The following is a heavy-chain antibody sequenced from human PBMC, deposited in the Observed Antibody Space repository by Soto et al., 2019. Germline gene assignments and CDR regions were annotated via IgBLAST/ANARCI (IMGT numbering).Heavy chain of an antibody. CDR3: ARERYDYVWGSYRYYYYHGMDV. J-gene: IGHJ6*02. CDR1: GFTFSSYA. V-gene: IGHV3-30-3*01. D-gene: IGHD3-16*02. Sequence: QVQLVESGGGVVQPGRSLRLSCAASGFTFSSYAMHWVRQAPGKGLEWVAVISYDGSNKYYADSVKGRFTISRDNSKNTLYLQMNSLRAEDTAVYYCARERYDYVWGSYRYYYYHGMDVWGQGTTVTVSS. CDR2: ISYDGSNK.